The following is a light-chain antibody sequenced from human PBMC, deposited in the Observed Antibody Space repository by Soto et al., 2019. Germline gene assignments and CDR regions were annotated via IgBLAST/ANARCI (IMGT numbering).Light chain of an antibody. J-gene: IGKJ1*01. CDR1: QSVSNY. CDR2: DAS. CDR3: QQYLTSPKT. Sequence: EIVLTQSPVTLSLSPGERATLSCRASQSVSNYLAWYHQKPGQAPRLLIYDASRRAPGIPERFSGSGSGTDFTLTISRLEPEDFAVYYCQQYLTSPKTFGQGTKVDI. V-gene: IGKV3-20*01.